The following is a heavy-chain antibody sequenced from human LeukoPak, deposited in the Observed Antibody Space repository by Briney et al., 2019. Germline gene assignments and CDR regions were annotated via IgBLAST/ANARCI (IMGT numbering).Heavy chain of an antibody. CDR1: GGTFSSYA. V-gene: IGHV1-69*13. CDR3: ARHLLTYDSSGYATY. Sequence: TVKVSCKASGGTFSSYAISWVRQAPGQGLEWMGGIIPIFGTANYAQKFQGRVTITADESTSTAYMELSSLRSEDTAVYYCARHLLTYDSSGYATYWGQGTLVTVSS. CDR2: IIPIFGTA. D-gene: IGHD3-22*01. J-gene: IGHJ4*02.